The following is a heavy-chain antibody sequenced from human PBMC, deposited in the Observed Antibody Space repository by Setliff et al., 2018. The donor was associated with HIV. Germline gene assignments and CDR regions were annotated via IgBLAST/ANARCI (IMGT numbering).Heavy chain of an antibody. CDR1: GDSVNDRSYF. V-gene: IGHV4-39*01. J-gene: IGHJ4*02. CDR2: FYYNGDS. CDR3: AKVTSTGRWNSDLDS. Sequence: SETLSLTCTVSGDSVNDRSYFWGWIRQPPGKGLEWIGTFYYNGDSRYNPSLKSRVTISVDTSKNQFSLNLNSVTAADTALYYCAKVTSTGRWNSDLDSWGQGTLVTVSS. D-gene: IGHD1-26*01.